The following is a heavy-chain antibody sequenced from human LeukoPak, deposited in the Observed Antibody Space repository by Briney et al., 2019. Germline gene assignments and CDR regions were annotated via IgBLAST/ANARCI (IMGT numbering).Heavy chain of an antibody. D-gene: IGHD2-2*01. CDR2: INAYNGDT. V-gene: IGHV1-18*01. J-gene: IGHJ6*03. CDR3: ARWGLVAPGTYYYYYMDV. CDR1: GYTFTNYG. Sequence: VASVKVSCKASGYTFTNYGVSWVRQAPGQGLEWMGWINAYNGDTHYAQNLQGRLTMTTDTSMSMAFMELRSLRPDDTAVYFCARWGLVAPGTYYYYYMDVWGRGTTVTVSS.